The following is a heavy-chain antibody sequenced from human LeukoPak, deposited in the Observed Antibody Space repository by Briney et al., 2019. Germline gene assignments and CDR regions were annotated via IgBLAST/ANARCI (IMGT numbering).Heavy chain of an antibody. V-gene: IGHV4-39*01. D-gene: IGHD3-22*01. Sequence: SETLSLTCTVSGGSISSGDYYWGWIRQPPGKGLEWIGSIYDSGSTYYNPSLKSRVTISVDTSKNQFSLKLSSVTAADTAVYYCASQSSGLLSSDPWGQGTLATVSS. CDR2: IYDSGST. CDR3: ASQSSGLLSSDP. J-gene: IGHJ5*02. CDR1: GGSISSGDYY.